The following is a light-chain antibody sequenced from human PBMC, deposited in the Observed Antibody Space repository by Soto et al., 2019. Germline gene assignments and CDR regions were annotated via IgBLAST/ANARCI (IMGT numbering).Light chain of an antibody. CDR3: SSYAGSSNFYV. CDR1: SSDVGGYNY. Sequence: QSALTQPPSASGSPGQSVAISCTGTSSDVGGYNYVSWYQQHPGKAPELMIYEVSKRPSGVPDRFSGSKSGNTASLTVSGLQAEDEADYYCSSYAGSSNFYVFGTGTKLTVL. V-gene: IGLV2-8*01. CDR2: EVS. J-gene: IGLJ1*01.